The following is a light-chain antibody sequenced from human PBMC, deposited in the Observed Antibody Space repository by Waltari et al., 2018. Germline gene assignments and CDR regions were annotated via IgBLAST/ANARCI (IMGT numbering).Light chain of an antibody. CDR3: QHYNTYPVT. Sequence: DIQMTQSPSTVSASVGDRVTITCRASQRISTWLAWYQQKPGKAPKLLIYKASDLESGVPSRFSGSGSGTEFTLTISSLQPDDFATYYCQHYNTYPVTFGQGTKLDI. J-gene: IGKJ2*01. V-gene: IGKV1-5*03. CDR2: KAS. CDR1: QRISTW.